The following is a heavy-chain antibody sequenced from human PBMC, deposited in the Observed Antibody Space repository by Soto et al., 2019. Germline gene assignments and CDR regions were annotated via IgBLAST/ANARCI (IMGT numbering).Heavy chain of an antibody. CDR2: IIPVFGIV. D-gene: IGHD6-19*01. Sequence: QVQLVQSGAEVKKPGSSVRVSCKASGGTPRNSAFSWVRQAPGQGLEWMGGIIPVFGIVKYAQNLEGRGTITADESTNTAYMELSSLRYEDRAVYYWASGRIVVVGSRAYYGMDVWGQGTTGTV. V-gene: IGHV1-69*01. CDR3: ASGRIVVVGSRAYYGMDV. CDR1: GGTPRNSA. J-gene: IGHJ6*02.